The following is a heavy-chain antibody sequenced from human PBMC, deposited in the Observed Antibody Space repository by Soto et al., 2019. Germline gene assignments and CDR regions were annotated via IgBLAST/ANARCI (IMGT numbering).Heavy chain of an antibody. CDR1: GFTFNIFS. D-gene: IGHD5-12*01. V-gene: IGHV3-48*02. CDR3: ARDLSHSGYDPVDF. Sequence: GGSLRLSCAASGFTFNIFSMNWVRQTPGKGLEWVSYISSSSVITYYADPVKGRFTISRDNAKNSVSLQMSSLRDDDTAVYYCARDLSHSGYDPVDFWGQGTLVTVSS. CDR2: ISSSSVIT. J-gene: IGHJ4*02.